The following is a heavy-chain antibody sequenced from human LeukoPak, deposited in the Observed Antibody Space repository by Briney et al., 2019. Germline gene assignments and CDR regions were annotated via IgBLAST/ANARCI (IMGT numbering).Heavy chain of an antibody. J-gene: IGHJ3*02. CDR1: GGSISSYY. CDR2: IYYSGST. CDR3: ARREYDAFDI. D-gene: IGHD3-10*01. V-gene: IGHV4-59*01. Sequence: SETLSLTCTVSGGSISSYYWSWIRQPPGKGLEWIGYIYYSGSTNYNPSLKSRVTISVDTSKNQFSLKLSSVTAADTAVYYCARREYDAFDIWGQGTMVTVSS.